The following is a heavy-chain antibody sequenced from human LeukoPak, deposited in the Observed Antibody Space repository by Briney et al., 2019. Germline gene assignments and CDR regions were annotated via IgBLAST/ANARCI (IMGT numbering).Heavy chain of an antibody. J-gene: IGHJ5*02. V-gene: IGHV2-70*11. CDR3: ARQSSSHNRGFDP. Sequence: SGPALVKPTQTLTLTCTFSGFSLSTSGMCVTWIRQPPGKALEWLARIGWDDDKYYSTSLKTRLTISKGTSKNPVVLTMTNMDPVDTATYYCARQSSSHNRGFDPWGQGTLVTVSS. CDR2: IGWDDDK. CDR1: GFSLSTSGMC. D-gene: IGHD6-13*01.